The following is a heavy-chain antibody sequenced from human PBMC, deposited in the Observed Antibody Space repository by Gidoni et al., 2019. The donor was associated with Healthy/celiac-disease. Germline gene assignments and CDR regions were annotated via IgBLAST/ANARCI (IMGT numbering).Heavy chain of an antibody. CDR3: ARGRGRRYYGSGPFDY. CDR1: GGSFSGYY. Sequence: QVQLQQWGAGLLKPSETLSLTCAVYGGSFSGYYWSWIRQPPGKGLEWIGEINHSGSTNYNPSLKSRVTISVDTSKNQFSLKLSSVTAADTAVYYCARGRGRRYYGSGPFDYWGQGTLVTVSS. D-gene: IGHD3-10*01. J-gene: IGHJ4*02. V-gene: IGHV4-34*01. CDR2: INHSGST.